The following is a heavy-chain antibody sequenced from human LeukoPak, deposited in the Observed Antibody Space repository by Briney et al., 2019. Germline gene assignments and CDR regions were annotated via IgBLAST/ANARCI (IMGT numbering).Heavy chain of an antibody. CDR3: ARAGLYNWNLFDY. V-gene: IGHV3-48*03. J-gene: IGHJ4*02. CDR1: GFTFSSYE. CDR2: ITSSGGAK. Sequence: GGSLKVSCAASGFTFSSYEMNWVRQAPGKGLVWVSYITSSGGAKKYADSVKGRYTISRDNAKNSLYLQLNSLRADDTAVYYCARAGLYNWNLFDYWGQGTMVTDSS. D-gene: IGHD1-20*01.